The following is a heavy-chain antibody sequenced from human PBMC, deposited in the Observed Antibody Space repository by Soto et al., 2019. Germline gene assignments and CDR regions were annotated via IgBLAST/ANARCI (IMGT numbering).Heavy chain of an antibody. V-gene: IGHV2-5*01. CDR1: GFSLSTSGVG. CDR2: IYWNDDK. Sequence: SGPTLVKPTQPLTLTCTFSGFSLSTSGVGVGWIRQPPGKALEWLALIYWNDDKRYSPSLKSRLTITKDTSKNQVVLTMTNMDPVDTATYYCAHYDAMVRGVTAEYLDYWGQGTLVTVSS. CDR3: AHYDAMVRGVTAEYLDY. J-gene: IGHJ4*02. D-gene: IGHD3-10*01.